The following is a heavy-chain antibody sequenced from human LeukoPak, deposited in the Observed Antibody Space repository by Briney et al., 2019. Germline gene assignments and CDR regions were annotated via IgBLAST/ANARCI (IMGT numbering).Heavy chain of an antibody. Sequence: GGSLRLSCAASGFTLSKYWMHWVRQASGKGMEWVARINPEETTINYADSVKGRFTISRDNAKNSLYQQMNSLRAEDTAVYYCARDRAVAGLFDYWGQGTLVTVSS. CDR3: ARDRAVAGLFDY. J-gene: IGHJ4*02. CDR1: GFTLSKYW. V-gene: IGHV3-74*01. CDR2: INPEETTI. D-gene: IGHD6-19*01.